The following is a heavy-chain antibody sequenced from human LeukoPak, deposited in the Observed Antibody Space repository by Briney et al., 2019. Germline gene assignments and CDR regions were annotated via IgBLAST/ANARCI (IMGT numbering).Heavy chain of an antibody. D-gene: IGHD3-22*01. J-gene: IGHJ4*02. Sequence: ASVKVSCKASGYTFTDYYMHRVRQAPGQGLEWMGRINPNSGGTDYAQKFQARVTMTRDTSISTAYMELSRLRSDGTALYYCARAAYYYDGSGYYLGDWGQGTLVTVSS. CDR2: INPNSGGT. CDR1: GYTFTDYY. CDR3: ARAAYYYDGSGYYLGD. V-gene: IGHV1-2*06.